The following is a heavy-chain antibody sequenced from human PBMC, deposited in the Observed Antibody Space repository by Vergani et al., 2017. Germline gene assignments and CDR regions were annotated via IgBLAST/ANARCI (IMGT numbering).Heavy chain of an antibody. J-gene: IGHJ4*02. CDR3: ARGDYGILTGYRY. D-gene: IGHD3-9*01. V-gene: IGHV1-46*03. CDR1: GYTFTTYP. Sequence: QVQVVQSGAEVKKSGASVKFSCKTSGYTFTTYPMHWVRQAPGQGLEWMGIINPSGGHTNYAQKFQGRVTMTRHKSTSPVYMEVRSLRSEDTAIYYCARGDYGILTGYRYWGQGTLVTVSA. CDR2: INPSGGHT.